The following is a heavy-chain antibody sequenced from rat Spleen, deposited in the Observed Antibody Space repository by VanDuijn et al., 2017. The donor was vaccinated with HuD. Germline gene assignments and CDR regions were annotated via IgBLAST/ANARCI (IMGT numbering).Heavy chain of an antibody. CDR3: VRDRYNWYFDF. CDR2: MRSDGDT. V-gene: IGHV2-32*01. J-gene: IGHJ1*01. CDR1: GFSLTNYH. Sequence: QVQLKESGPGLVQPSQTLSLTCTVSGFSLTNYHVYWVRQPPGKGLEWMGVMRSDGDTSYNSALKSRLSISRDTSKSQVFLKMNSPQTEDTATYYCVRDRYNWYFDFWGPGTMVAVSS.